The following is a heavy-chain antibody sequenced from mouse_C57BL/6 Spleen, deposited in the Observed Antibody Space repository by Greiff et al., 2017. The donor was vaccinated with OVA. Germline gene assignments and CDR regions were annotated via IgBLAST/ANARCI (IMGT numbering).Heavy chain of an antibody. CDR1: GYAFSSYW. V-gene: IGHV1-80*01. D-gene: IGHD2-10*02. J-gene: IGHJ4*01. CDR3: ARGRYGNHYYAMDY. Sequence: QVQLQQSGAELVKPGASVKISCKASGYAFSSYWMNWVKQRPGKGLEWIGQIYPGDGDTNYNGQLKGKATMTADKSSSTAYMQLSSLTSEDSAVYFCARGRYGNHYYAMDYWGQGTSVTVSS. CDR2: IYPGDGDT.